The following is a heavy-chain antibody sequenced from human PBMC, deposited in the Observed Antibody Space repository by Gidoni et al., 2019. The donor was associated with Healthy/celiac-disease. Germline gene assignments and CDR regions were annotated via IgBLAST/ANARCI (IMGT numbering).Heavy chain of an antibody. CDR3: ARVGSSGWGH. V-gene: IGHV4-34*01. CDR2: INHSGST. Sequence: QVQLQQWGAGLLKPSETLSLTCAVHGGSFSGYYWSWIRQPPGKGLEWIGEINHSGSTNYNPSLKSRVTISVDTSKNQFSLKLSSVTAADTAVYYCARVGSSGWGHWGQGTLVTVSS. J-gene: IGHJ4*02. D-gene: IGHD6-19*01. CDR1: GGSFSGYY.